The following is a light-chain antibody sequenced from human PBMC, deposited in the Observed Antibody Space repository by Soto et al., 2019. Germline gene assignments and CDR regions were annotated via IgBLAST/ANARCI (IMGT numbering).Light chain of an antibody. Sequence: QSALTQPRSVSGSPGQSITISCTGSTSDVAAYSFASWYQQHPGAAPKLLIHDVNKRPPGVPDRFSDSKSGNAASLTISGLQAEDGADYLCCSYAGAYPYVYGSGSKVTV. J-gene: IGLJ1*01. CDR2: DVN. V-gene: IGLV2-11*01. CDR3: CSYAGAYPYV. CDR1: TSDVAAYSF.